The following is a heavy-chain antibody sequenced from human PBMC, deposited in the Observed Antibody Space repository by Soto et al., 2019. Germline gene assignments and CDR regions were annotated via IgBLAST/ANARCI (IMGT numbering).Heavy chain of an antibody. J-gene: IGHJ4*02. CDR2: LSSDGFGA. D-gene: IGHD3-16*01. Sequence: GGSLSLSFAASGFSLSPYWMHWVRQVPGRGLEWVARLSSDGFGAAYADSVKGRFFISRDIARNTLSLQMNSLRADDTAVYYCARDLGGPDYWGGGPSVRVYS. CDR3: ARDLGGPDY. CDR1: GFSLSPYW. V-gene: IGHV3-74*03.